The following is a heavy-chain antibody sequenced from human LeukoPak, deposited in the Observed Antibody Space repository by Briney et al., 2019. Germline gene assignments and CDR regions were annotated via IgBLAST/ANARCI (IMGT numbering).Heavy chain of an antibody. CDR2: VSYDGTDK. CDR3: AKDLGHRDYYAMDV. D-gene: IGHD1-26*01. Sequence: GGSLRLSCAASGFTFSIYGMHWVRQAPGKGLEWVAVVSYDGTDKYYPDSVKGRFIISRDNSKNTIYLQMNSLRPEDTAVYYCAKDLGHRDYYAMDVWGQGTTVTVSS. CDR1: GFTFSIYG. V-gene: IGHV3-30*18. J-gene: IGHJ6*02.